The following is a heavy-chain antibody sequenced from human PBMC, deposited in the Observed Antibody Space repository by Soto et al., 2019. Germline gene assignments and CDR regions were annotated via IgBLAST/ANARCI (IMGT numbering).Heavy chain of an antibody. J-gene: IGHJ6*02. CDR3: ARERSSAGAARPAYYYYGMDV. Sequence: ASVKVSCKASGYTFIGYYIHWVRQAPGQGLEWMGWINPKNGETNYAQKFQGWVTMTKDTSISTAYMELSRLTSDDTAVYYCARERSSAGAARPAYYYYGMDVWGQGTTVTVSS. CDR2: INPKNGET. CDR1: GYTFIGYY. V-gene: IGHV1-2*04. D-gene: IGHD6-6*01.